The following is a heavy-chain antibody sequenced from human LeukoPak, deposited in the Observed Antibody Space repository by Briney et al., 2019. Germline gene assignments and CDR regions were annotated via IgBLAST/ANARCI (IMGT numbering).Heavy chain of an antibody. V-gene: IGHV2-70*04. CDR1: GFSLSTTGMR. J-gene: IGHJ5*02. CDR2: IDWDDDK. Sequence: SGPALVKPTQTLTLTCTVSGFSLSTTGMRVSWIRQPPGMALEWLARIDWDDDKFYSTSLKTRLTISKDTSKNQVVLTMTNMDPVDTATYYCARWSGDWFDPWGQGTLVTVSS. CDR3: ARWSGDWFDP. D-gene: IGHD6-25*01.